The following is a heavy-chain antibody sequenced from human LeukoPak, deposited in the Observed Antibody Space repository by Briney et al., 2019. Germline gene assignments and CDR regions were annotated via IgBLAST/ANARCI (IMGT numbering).Heavy chain of an antibody. CDR1: GYSISSGYY. J-gene: IGHJ3*02. Sequence: PSETLSLTCTVSGYSISSGYYWGWIRQPRGKGLEWTGSIYHSGSTYYNPSLKSRVTISVDTSKNQFSLKLSSVTAADTAVYYCARQGYYDSSGYPWDAFDIWGQGTMVTVSS. CDR2: IYHSGST. D-gene: IGHD3-22*01. CDR3: ARQGYYDSSGYPWDAFDI. V-gene: IGHV4-38-2*02.